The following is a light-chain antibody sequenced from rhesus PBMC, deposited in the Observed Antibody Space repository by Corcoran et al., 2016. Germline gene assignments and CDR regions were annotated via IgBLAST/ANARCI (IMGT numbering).Light chain of an antibody. CDR2: KAS. CDR3: QHSYCATLT. V-gene: IGKV1-74*01. Sequence: DIQMTQSPSPWSASVGDRVTISCRASENVNNYLNWYQQKPGKAPKLLTYKASTLQSVVPSRFSGSGSGTDYTFAITSMRPDNVGTSYCQHSYCATLTFGGGTKVDIE. J-gene: IGKJ4*01. CDR1: ENVNNY.